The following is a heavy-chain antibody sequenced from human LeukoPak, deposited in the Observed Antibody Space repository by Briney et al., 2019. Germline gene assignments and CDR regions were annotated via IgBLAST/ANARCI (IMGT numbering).Heavy chain of an antibody. D-gene: IGHD3-9*01. Sequence: GGSLRLSCAGSGFTVSNNYMAWVRQAPGKGLEWVSVIYDGGFTEYTDSVKGRFTISRDNSKNTLDLQMNSLRAEDTAVYYCARVMRRLVRNWYFDLWGRGTLVTVSS. CDR3: ARVMRRLVRNWYFDL. CDR1: GFTVSNNY. CDR2: IYDGGFT. V-gene: IGHV3-66*01. J-gene: IGHJ2*01.